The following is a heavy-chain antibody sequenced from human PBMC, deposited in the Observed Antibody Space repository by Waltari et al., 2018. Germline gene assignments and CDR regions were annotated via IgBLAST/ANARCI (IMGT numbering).Heavy chain of an antibody. CDR3: ARARGGNYYYYMDV. CDR1: GFTFSSYS. D-gene: IGHD2-15*01. CDR2: ISSSSSTI. J-gene: IGHJ6*03. Sequence: EVQLVESGGGLVQPGGSLRLSCAASGFTFSSYSMNWVRQAPGKGLEWVSYISSSSSTIYYADSVKGRFTISRDNAKNSLYLQMNSLRAEDTAVYYCARARGGNYYYYMDVWGKGTTVTVSS. V-gene: IGHV3-48*04.